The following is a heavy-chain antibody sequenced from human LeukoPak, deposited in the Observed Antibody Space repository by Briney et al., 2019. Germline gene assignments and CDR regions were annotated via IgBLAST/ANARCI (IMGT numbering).Heavy chain of an antibody. CDR3: ARAPHYSNYGPYYYGMDV. J-gene: IGHJ6*02. D-gene: IGHD4-11*01. V-gene: IGHV3-11*06. CDR1: GFTFSDYY. CDR2: ISSSSSYT. Sequence: GGSLRLSCAASGFTFSDYYMSWIRQAPGKGLEWVSYISSSSSYTNYADSVKGRFTISRDNAKNSLYLQMNSPRAEDTAVYYCARAPHYSNYGPYYYGMDVWGQGTTVTVSS.